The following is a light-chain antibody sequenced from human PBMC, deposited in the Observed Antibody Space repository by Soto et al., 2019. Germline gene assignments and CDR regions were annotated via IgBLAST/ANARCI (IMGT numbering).Light chain of an antibody. Sequence: EIVSTQSPGALSLSRGERATLSCRGGQSVSSSYLAWYQQKPCQAPRLLIYGASSRATGIPDRFSGSGSGTDFTLTISRLEPEDFAVYYCQQYGSSPWTFGQGTKVDI. J-gene: IGKJ1*01. V-gene: IGKV3-20*01. CDR2: GAS. CDR1: QSVSSSY. CDR3: QQYGSSPWT.